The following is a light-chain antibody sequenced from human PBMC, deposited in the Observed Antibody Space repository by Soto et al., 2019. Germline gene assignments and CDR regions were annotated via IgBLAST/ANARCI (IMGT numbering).Light chain of an antibody. CDR2: GAS. J-gene: IGKJ1*01. CDR3: QRYGCSQWT. Sequence: EMVLTQSPGTLSLSPGERATLSCRASQSVGSTYLAWYQQKPGQAPRLLSYGASSRATGIPDRFSGSGSGTDFTLTISRLEPEDFAVYYCQRYGCSQWTFGQGTKVEIK. V-gene: IGKV3-20*01. CDR1: QSVGSTY.